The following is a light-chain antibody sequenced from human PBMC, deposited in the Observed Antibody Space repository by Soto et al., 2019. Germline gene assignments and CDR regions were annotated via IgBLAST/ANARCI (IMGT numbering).Light chain of an antibody. CDR2: AAS. CDR1: QGISSA. CDR3: QQYTSNPLT. V-gene: IGKV1-13*02. Sequence: AIQLTQSPSSLSASVGDSVTITCRASQGISSALAWYQQTPGRAPKLLIYAASNLRSGVPSRFSGSGSGTDFTLTINSLQPEDSGTFYCQQYTSNPLTFGGGTKVEI. J-gene: IGKJ4*01.